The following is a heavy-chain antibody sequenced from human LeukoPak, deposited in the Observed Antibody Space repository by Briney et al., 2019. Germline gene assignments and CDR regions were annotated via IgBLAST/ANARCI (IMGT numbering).Heavy chain of an antibody. D-gene: IGHD5-18*01. CDR2: ISAYNGNT. CDR3: ARVRIQLWQYYFDY. V-gene: IGHV1-18*01. CDR1: GYTFTSYG. J-gene: IGHJ4*02. Sequence: ASVKVSCKASGYTFTSYGISWVRQAPGQGLEWMGWISAYNGNTNYAQKLQGRVTMTTDTSTSTAYMELRSLRSDDTAVYYCARVRIQLWQYYFDYWGQGTLVTVSS.